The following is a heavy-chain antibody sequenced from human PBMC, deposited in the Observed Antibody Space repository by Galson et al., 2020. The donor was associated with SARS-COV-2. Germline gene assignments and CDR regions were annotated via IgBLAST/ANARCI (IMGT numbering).Heavy chain of an antibody. CDR1: GGSISSGSYY. V-gene: IGHV4-61*02. CDR3: ARSYDTSGNAFDI. Sequence: SQTLSLTCTVSGGSISSGSYYWSWIRQPAGKGLEWIGRIHTTGSTNYNPSLKSPVTISVDTSKNQFSLSLSSVTAADTAVYYCARSYDTSGNAFDIWGQGTRVTVSS. J-gene: IGHJ3*02. CDR2: IHTTGST. D-gene: IGHD3-22*01.